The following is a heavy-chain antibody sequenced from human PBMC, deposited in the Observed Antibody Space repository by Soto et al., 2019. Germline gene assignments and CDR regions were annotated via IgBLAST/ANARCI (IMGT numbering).Heavy chain of an antibody. J-gene: IGHJ6*02. CDR2: ISYDGSNK. CDR3: AKEHYYYYYGMDV. V-gene: IGHV3-30*18. CDR1: GFTFSSYG. Sequence: LRLSCAASGFTFSSYGMHWVRQAPGKGLEWVAVISYDGSNKYYADSVKGRFTISRDNSKNTLYLQMNSLRAEDTAVYYCAKEHYYYYYGMDVWGQGTTVTVSS.